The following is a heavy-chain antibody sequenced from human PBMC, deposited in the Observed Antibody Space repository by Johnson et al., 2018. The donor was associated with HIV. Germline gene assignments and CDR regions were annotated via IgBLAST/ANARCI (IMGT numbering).Heavy chain of an antibody. Sequence: VQLVESGGGLVQPGGSLRLSCAASGFTFSSYWMTWVRQAPGKGLEWVANIKQDGSEKYYVDSVKGRFTISRDNAKNSLYLQTNSLRAEDTAVYYCAKGLRPYGSGPSDAFDIWGQGTMVTVSS. D-gene: IGHD3-10*01. CDR3: AKGLRPYGSGPSDAFDI. CDR2: IKQDGSEK. J-gene: IGHJ3*02. V-gene: IGHV3-7*03. CDR1: GFTFSSYW.